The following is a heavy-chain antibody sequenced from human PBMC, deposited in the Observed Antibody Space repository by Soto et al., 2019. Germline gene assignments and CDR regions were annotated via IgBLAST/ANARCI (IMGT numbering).Heavy chain of an antibody. CDR1: GASISSYF. Sequence: ETLSLTCSVSGASISSYFWTWIRQPAGKGLDWIGRISTSGTTNYNPSLKSRVTMSVDTSKNSFSLNLSSVTAADTAVYYCAREAGPDRWFDPWGQGTLVTVSS. D-gene: IGHD6-19*01. V-gene: IGHV4-4*07. CDR3: AREAGPDRWFDP. J-gene: IGHJ5*02. CDR2: ISTSGTT.